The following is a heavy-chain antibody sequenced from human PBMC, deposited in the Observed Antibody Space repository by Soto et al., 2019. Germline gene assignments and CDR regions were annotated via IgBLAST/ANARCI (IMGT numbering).Heavy chain of an antibody. CDR1: GFTFSSYA. D-gene: IGHD6-6*01. V-gene: IGHV3-23*01. CDR2: ISGSGGST. Sequence: GGSLRLSCAASGFTFSSYAMSWVRQAPGKGLEWVSAISGSGGSTYYADSVKGRFTISRDNSKNTLYLQMNSLRAEDTAVYYCAKDKDVDASEELVHPYYFDYWGQGTLVTVSS. CDR3: AKDKDVDASEELVHPYYFDY. J-gene: IGHJ4*02.